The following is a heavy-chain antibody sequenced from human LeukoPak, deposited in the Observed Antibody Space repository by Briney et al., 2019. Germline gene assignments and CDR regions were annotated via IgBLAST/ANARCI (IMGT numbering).Heavy chain of an antibody. CDR1: GYTFSSYY. CDR3: AREASGGYFDY. Sequence: ASVKVSCKASGYTFSSYYMHWVRQAPGQGLEWVGLINPTGDSTNYAQNFRGRVTMTRDTSTSTVYMDLSSLRSEDTAVYYCAREASGGYFDYWGQGTLVTIFS. D-gene: IGHD4-23*01. J-gene: IGHJ4*02. CDR2: INPTGDST. V-gene: IGHV1-46*01.